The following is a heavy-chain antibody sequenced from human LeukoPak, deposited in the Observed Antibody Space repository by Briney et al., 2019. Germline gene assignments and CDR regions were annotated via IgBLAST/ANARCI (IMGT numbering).Heavy chain of an antibody. Sequence: GGSLRLSCAASGFTVSTNYMSWFRQAPGKGLEWVGFIRSKAYGGTTEYAASVKGRFTISRDDSKSIAYLQMNSLKTEDTAVYYCTRGEYYYDSSGYYFGYWGQGTLVTVSS. CDR2: IRSKAYGGTT. V-gene: IGHV3-49*03. D-gene: IGHD3-22*01. CDR3: TRGEYYYDSSGYYFGY. J-gene: IGHJ4*02. CDR1: GFTVSTNY.